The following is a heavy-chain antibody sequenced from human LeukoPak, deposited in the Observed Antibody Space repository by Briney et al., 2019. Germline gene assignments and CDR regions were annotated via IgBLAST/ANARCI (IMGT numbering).Heavy chain of an antibody. CDR1: GGSIRSSYYY. CDR3: ARDDGGSGDY. J-gene: IGHJ4*02. V-gene: IGHV4-39*02. CDR2: IYDSGST. D-gene: IGHD3-16*01. Sequence: SETLSLTCTVSGGSIRSSYYYWGWIRQPPGKGLEWIGSIYDSGSTYYNPSLKSRVTISVDTSKNQFSLKLNSVTAADTAVYYCARDDGGSGDYWGQGTLVTVSS.